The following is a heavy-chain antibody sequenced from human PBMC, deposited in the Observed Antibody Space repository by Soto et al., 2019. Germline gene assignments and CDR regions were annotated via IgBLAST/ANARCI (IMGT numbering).Heavy chain of an antibody. Sequence: PSETLSLTCAVSGGSISSSNWWSWVGQPPGKGREWIGEIYHSGSTNYNPSLKSRVTISVDKSKNQFSLKLSSVTAADTAVYYCARDRYDSSGYVIIDAFDIWGQGTMVT. V-gene: IGHV4-4*02. CDR3: ARDRYDSSGYVIIDAFDI. CDR1: GGSISSSNW. CDR2: IYHSGST. J-gene: IGHJ3*02. D-gene: IGHD3-22*01.